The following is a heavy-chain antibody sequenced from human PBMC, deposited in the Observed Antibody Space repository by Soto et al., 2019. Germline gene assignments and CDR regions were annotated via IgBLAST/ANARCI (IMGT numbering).Heavy chain of an antibody. V-gene: IGHV4-59*01. CDR3: ARGDYSSGWYYFDY. CDR1: GGSISSYY. J-gene: IGHJ4*02. CDR2: IYYSGST. D-gene: IGHD6-19*01. Sequence: SETLSLTCTVSGGSISSYYWSWIRQPPGKGLEWIGYIYYSGSTNYNPSLKSRVTISVDTSKNQFSLKLSSVTAADTAVYYCARGDYSSGWYYFDYWGQGTLVTVSS.